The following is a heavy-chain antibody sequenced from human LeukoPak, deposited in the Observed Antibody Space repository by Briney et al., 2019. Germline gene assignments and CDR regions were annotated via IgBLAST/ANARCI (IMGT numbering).Heavy chain of an antibody. V-gene: IGHV3-21*01. D-gene: IGHD3-9*01. J-gene: IGHJ4*02. CDR3: TKDPGHVLRSFDYSEY. CDR2: ISSNSRYI. Sequence: GGSLRLSCAASGFTFSTYSMNWIRQAPGKGLEWVSSISSNSRYIYYADSVKGRFTISRDNARSSLFLQMNSLRAEDTAVYYCTKDPGHVLRSFDYSEYWGQGTRVTVSS. CDR1: GFTFSTYS.